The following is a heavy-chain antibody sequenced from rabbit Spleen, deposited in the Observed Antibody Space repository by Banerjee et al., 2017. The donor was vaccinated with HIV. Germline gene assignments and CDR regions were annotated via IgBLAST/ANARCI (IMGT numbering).Heavy chain of an antibody. CDR1: GFTLSSYYM. CDR3: ARDMDDVIGWNFGW. Sequence: QEQLKESGGGLVQPGGSLKLSCKASGFTLSSYYMNWVRQAPGKGLEWIGYIDSGRSHVTWYAAWAKGRFTISESSSTSVTLQMPSLTAADTATYFCARDMDDVIGWNFGWWGPGTLVNVS. CDR2: IDSGRSHVT. J-gene: IGHJ4*01. V-gene: IGHV1S45*01. D-gene: IGHD4-1*01.